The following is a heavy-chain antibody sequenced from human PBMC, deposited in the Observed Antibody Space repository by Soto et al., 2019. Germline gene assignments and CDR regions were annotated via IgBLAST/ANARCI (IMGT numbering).Heavy chain of an antibody. D-gene: IGHD2-8*02. J-gene: IGHJ4*02. V-gene: IGHV4-34*01. Sequence: QVQLQQWGAGLLKPSETLSLTCAVYGGSFSGYYWTWIRQPPGTGLEWIGEINHSGSTNYNPSLKRRITLSIXTSKNQFSLKLTSVTAADTAVYYCARDKITGLFDYWGQGTLVTVSS. CDR3: ARDKITGLFDY. CDR1: GGSFSGYY. CDR2: INHSGST.